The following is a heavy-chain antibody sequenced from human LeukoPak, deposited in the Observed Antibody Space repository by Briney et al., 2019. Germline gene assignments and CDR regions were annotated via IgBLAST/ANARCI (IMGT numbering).Heavy chain of an antibody. V-gene: IGHV3-7*01. J-gene: IGHJ4*02. CDR2: INQDGSVI. CDR1: GVYW. CDR3: ATSSGAPGNM. Sequence: PGGSLRLSCAVSGVYWMSWVRQAPGKGLERVANINQDGSVIYYVDSVKGRFTISRDNAKNSLYLQMNSLRAEDTGVYYCATSSGAPGNMWGQGTLVTVSS. D-gene: IGHD2-8*02.